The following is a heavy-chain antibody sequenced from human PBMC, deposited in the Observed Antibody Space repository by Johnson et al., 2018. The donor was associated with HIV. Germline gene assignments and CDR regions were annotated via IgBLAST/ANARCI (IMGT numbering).Heavy chain of an antibody. CDR2: ISYDGSNK. V-gene: IGHV3-30*04. J-gene: IGHJ3*02. CDR1: GFTFSSYA. Sequence: QVQLVESGGGVVQPGRSLRLSCAASGFTFSSYAMHWVRQAPGKGLEWVAVISYDGSNKYYADSVKGRFTISRDNSKNTLYLQMNSLRAEDTAVYYCARNYYDSSDAFDIWCQGTMVTVSS. D-gene: IGHD3-22*01. CDR3: ARNYYDSSDAFDI.